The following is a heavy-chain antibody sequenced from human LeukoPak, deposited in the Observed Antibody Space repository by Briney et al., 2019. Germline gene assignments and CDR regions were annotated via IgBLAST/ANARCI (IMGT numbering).Heavy chain of an antibody. Sequence: SETLSLTCTVSGGSINSYYWSWIRQPPGKGLEWIGYIYYSGSTNYNPSLKSRVTISVDTSNNKFSLKLTSLTAADTAVYYCVRHLSAGRPAFDIWGQGTLVTVSS. D-gene: IGHD3-9*01. CDR1: GGSINSYY. CDR2: IYYSGST. CDR3: VRHLSAGRPAFDI. V-gene: IGHV4-59*08. J-gene: IGHJ1*01.